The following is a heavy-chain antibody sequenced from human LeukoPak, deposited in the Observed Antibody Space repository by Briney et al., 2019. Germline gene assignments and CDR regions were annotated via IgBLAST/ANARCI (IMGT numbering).Heavy chain of an antibody. Sequence: GGSLRLSRAASGFTFRSYWMSWVRQAPGKGLEWVANINQAGSVQYYVDSVKGRFTISRDDAKNSLYVQMNSLREEDTAVYYCARVGYSGWNLEYWGQGTLVTVSS. D-gene: IGHD5-12*01. CDR3: ARVGYSGWNLEY. CDR2: INQAGSVQ. J-gene: IGHJ4*02. CDR1: GFTFRSYW. V-gene: IGHV3-7*01.